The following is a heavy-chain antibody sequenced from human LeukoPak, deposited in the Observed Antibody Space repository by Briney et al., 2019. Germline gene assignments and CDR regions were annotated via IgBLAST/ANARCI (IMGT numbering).Heavy chain of an antibody. CDR3: ARYHNNHSKNRKGNAFDI. J-gene: IGHJ3*02. D-gene: IGHD1-14*01. CDR1: GGSISSSSYY. V-gene: IGHV4-39*01. CDR2: IYYSGST. Sequence: SDTLSLTCSVSGGSISSSSYYWGWIRQPPGKGLEWIGSIYYSGSTYYNPSLKCRVTISVDTSKNQFSLKLSSVTAADTAVYYCARYHNNHSKNRKGNAFDIWGQGTMVTVSS.